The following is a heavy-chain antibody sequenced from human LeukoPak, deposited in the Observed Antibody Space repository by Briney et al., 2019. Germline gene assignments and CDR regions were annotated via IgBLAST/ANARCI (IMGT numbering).Heavy chain of an antibody. V-gene: IGHV4-34*01. Sequence: SETLSLTCAVYGGSFSGYYWSWIRQPPGKGLEWVGEINHSGSTKYNTSLKSPVTISVDTSKNQFSLKLSSVTAADTAVYYRASAGWLFAPWGQGTLVTVSS. D-gene: IGHD3-10*01. CDR3: ASAGWLFAP. CDR2: INHSGST. J-gene: IGHJ5*02. CDR1: GGSFSGYY.